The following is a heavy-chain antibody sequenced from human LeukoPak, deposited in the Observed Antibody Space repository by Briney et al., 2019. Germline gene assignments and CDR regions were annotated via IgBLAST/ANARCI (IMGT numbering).Heavy chain of an antibody. CDR1: GYTFTSHY. D-gene: IGHD1-26*01. CDR2: INPSGGST. Sequence: GASVKVSCKASGYTFTSHYMHWVRQAPGQGLEWMGIINPSGGSTSYAQKFQGRVTMTRDTSISTAYMELSRLRSDDTAVYYCARRWAGGFDYWGQGTLVTVSS. CDR3: ARRWAGGFDY. J-gene: IGHJ4*02. V-gene: IGHV1-46*01.